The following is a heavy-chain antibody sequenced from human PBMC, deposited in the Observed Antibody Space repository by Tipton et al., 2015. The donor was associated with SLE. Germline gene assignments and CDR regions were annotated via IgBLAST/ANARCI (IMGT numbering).Heavy chain of an antibody. V-gene: IGHV3-23*01. D-gene: IGHD2-2*01. CDR1: GFTFSAYA. CDR2: IGASDGTT. CDR3: AKGQPHRN. Sequence: LRLSCAASGFTFSAYAMSWVRQAPGKGLEWVSAIGASDGTTYYADSVKGRFSISRDNSKSILSLQMSSLRAEDTAVYYCAKGQPHRNWGQGTLVTVSS. J-gene: IGHJ4*02.